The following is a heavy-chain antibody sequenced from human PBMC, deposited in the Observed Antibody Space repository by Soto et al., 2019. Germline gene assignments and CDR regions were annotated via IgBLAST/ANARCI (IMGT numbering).Heavy chain of an antibody. CDR3: ARVARFLDYYYGMDV. V-gene: IGHV5-51*01. CDR2: IYPGDSDT. CDR1: GYSFTSYW. Sequence: PGESLKISCKGSGYSFTSYWIGWVRQMPGKGLEWMGIIYPGDSDTRYSPSFQGQVTISADKSISTAYLQWSSLKASDTAVYYCARVARFLDYYYGMDVWGQGTTVTVSS. D-gene: IGHD3-3*01. J-gene: IGHJ6*02.